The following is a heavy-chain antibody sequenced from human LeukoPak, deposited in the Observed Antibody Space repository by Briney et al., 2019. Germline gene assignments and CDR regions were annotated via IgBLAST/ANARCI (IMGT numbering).Heavy chain of an antibody. CDR2: ISCSSSYT. D-gene: IGHD6-13*01. J-gene: IGHJ4*02. CDR3: ARELRLRAAAGSFDY. Sequence: PGGSLRLSCAASGFTFSDYYMSWIRQAPGKGLEWVSYISCSSSYTNYADSVKGRFTISRDNAKNSLYLQMNSLRAEDTAVYYRARELRLRAAAGSFDYWGQGTLVTVPS. V-gene: IGHV3-11*06. CDR1: GFTFSDYY.